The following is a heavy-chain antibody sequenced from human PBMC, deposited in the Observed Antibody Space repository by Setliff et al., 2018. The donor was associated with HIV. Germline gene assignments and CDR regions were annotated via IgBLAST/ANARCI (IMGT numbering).Heavy chain of an antibody. CDR2: INPKSDGT. CDR1: GYSFTDYY. Sequence: ASVKVSCKASGYSFTDYYIHWVRQAPGQGLEWMGWINPKSDGTNYAQKFQGWITMTGDTSISTAYMELSRLRSDDTAGYYCARGMDYYDTSGYYQYYFDYWGKGTLVTVSS. D-gene: IGHD3-22*01. V-gene: IGHV1-2*04. J-gene: IGHJ4*02. CDR3: ARGMDYYDTSGYYQYYFDY.